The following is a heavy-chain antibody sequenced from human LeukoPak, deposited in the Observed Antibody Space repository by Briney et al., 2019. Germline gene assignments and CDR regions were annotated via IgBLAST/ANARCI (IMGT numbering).Heavy chain of an antibody. V-gene: IGHV3-21*01. CDR2: ISSSSSYI. CDR1: GFTFSTYA. Sequence: GGSLRLSCAASGFTFSTYAMSWVRQAPGKGLEWVSSISSSSSYIYYADLVKGRFTISRDNAKNSLYLQMNSLRAEDTAVYYCASSDGSGWYYFDYWGQGTLVTVSS. D-gene: IGHD6-19*01. CDR3: ASSDGSGWYYFDY. J-gene: IGHJ4*02.